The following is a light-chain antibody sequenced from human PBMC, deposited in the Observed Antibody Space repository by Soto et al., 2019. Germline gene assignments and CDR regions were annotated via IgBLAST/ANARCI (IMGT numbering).Light chain of an antibody. CDR1: QSVSSN. V-gene: IGKV3-15*01. J-gene: IGKJ4*01. CDR3: QQYNNWPLT. Sequence: EIVMTQSPATLSVSPGESATLSCRASQSVSSNLAWYKQKPGQAPRLLIYGASSRATGIPARFSGSGSGTEFTLTISSLQSEDFAVYYCQQYNNWPLTFGGGTKVEIK. CDR2: GAS.